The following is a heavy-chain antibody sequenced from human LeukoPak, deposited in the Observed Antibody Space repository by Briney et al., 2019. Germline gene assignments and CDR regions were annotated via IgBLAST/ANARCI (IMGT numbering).Heavy chain of an antibody. D-gene: IGHD2-2*01. CDR3: ARRLTQYDCFDP. CDR1: GGSISSYY. J-gene: IGHJ5*02. Sequence: SETLSLTCTVSGGSISSYYWSWIRQPPGRGLEWIGYIYYSGSTNYNPSLKSRVTISVDTSKNQFSLKLSSVTAADTAVYYCARRLTQYDCFDPWGQGILVTVSS. V-gene: IGHV4-59*01. CDR2: IYYSGST.